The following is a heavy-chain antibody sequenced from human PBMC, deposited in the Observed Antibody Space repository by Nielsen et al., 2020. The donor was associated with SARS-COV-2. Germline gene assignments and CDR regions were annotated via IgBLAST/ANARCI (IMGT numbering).Heavy chain of an antibody. CDR2: ISYDGSNK. CDR1: GFTFSSYG. Sequence: GESLKISCAASGFTFSSYGMHWVRQAPGKGLEWVAVISYDGSNKYYADSVKGRFTISRDNSKNTLYLQMNSLRAEDMAVYYCARDLTTVTTFSYYYYYGMDVWGQGTTVTVSS. D-gene: IGHD4-17*01. CDR3: ARDLTTVTTFSYYYYYGMDV. V-gene: IGHV3-30*03. J-gene: IGHJ6*02.